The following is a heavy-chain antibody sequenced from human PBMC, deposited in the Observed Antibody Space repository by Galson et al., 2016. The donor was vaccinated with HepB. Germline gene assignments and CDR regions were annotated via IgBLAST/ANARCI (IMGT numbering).Heavy chain of an antibody. CDR3: VREKQFGSGPFGMDV. V-gene: IGHV4-34*01. Sequence: ETLSLTCTVYSGSFSGYSWSWIRQPPGEGLEWIGEVNHSGSTNYNPSLKSRVTVSVDTTKMHFSLNMRSVTAADTAVYYCVREKQFGSGPFGMDVWGQGTTVTVSS. J-gene: IGHJ6*02. CDR2: VNHSGST. D-gene: IGHD3-10*01. CDR1: SGSFSGYS.